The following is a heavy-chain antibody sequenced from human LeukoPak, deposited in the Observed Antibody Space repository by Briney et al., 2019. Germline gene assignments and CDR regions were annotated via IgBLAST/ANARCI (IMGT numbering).Heavy chain of an antibody. CDR2: IHHNERT. D-gene: IGHD5-24*01. J-gene: IGHJ4*02. V-gene: IGHV4-4*02. CDR3: AREVRGLQSVDH. CDR1: RGPLSSNLG. Sequence: TETLSLTCGVSRGPLSSNLGWTWARPPPGKGLEWIDEIHHNERTEYNPSLKNQDNISLDKSNNQLALPPTSLTDADTSLYYCAREVRGLQSVDHWGQGTLVTVSP.